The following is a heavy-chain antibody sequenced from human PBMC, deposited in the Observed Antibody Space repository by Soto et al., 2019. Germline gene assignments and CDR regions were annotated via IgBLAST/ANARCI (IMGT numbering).Heavy chain of an antibody. D-gene: IGHD7-27*01. J-gene: IGHJ6*02. CDR1: GGSFSGYY. CDR3: ARGWGRGFYYSYGMDV. V-gene: IGHV4-34*01. CDR2: INHSGST. Sequence: SETLSLTCAVYGGSFSGYYWSWIRQPPGKGLEWIGEINHSGSTNYNPSLKSRVTISVDMSKNQFSLKLSSVTAADTAVYYCARGWGRGFYYSYGMDVWGQGTTVTVSS.